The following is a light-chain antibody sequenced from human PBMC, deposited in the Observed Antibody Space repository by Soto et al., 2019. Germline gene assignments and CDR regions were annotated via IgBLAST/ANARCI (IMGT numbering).Light chain of an antibody. Sequence: EIVLTQSPGTLSLSPGERATLSCRASQSVSSSYLAWYQQKPGQAPRLLIYGASSRATGIPDRFSGSGSGTCFTLTISRLEPEDFAVYYCQQYGSSLLYSFGQGTKLEIK. J-gene: IGKJ2*01. CDR2: GAS. CDR3: QQYGSSLLYS. V-gene: IGKV3-20*01. CDR1: QSVSSSY.